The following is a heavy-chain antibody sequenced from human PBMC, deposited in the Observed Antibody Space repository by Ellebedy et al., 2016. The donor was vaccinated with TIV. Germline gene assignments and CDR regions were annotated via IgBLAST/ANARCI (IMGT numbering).Heavy chain of an antibody. CDR3: ARSSAGGFDYWYFDL. CDR2: VYYTGRT. Sequence: MPSETLSLTCTVSGGSMINYYWSWVRQSPEKGLEWIASVYYTGRTNYNPSLGSRSTISLDTSKRQFSLTLRSLTAADTAVYYCARSSAGGFDYWYFDLWGRGTLVTVSS. D-gene: IGHD6-19*01. J-gene: IGHJ2*01. V-gene: IGHV4-59*01. CDR1: GGSMINYY.